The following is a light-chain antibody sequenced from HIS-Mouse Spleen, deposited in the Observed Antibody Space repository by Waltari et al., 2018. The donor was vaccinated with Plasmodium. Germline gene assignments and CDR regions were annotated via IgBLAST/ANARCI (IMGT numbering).Light chain of an antibody. J-gene: IGLJ2*01. CDR1: SRDVGGYNY. V-gene: IGLV2-8*01. CDR2: EVS. Sequence: QSALTQPPSASGSPGQSVTISCTGTSRDVGGYNYVSCYQQPPGKAPNLMIYEVSKRPSGVPDRFSGSKSGNTASLTVSGLQAEDEADYYCSSYAGSNNLVFGGGTKLTVL. CDR3: SSYAGSNNLV.